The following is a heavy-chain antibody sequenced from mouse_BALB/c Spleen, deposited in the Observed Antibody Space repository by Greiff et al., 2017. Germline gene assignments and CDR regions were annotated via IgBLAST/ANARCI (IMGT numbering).Heavy chain of an antibody. CDR1: GYTFTSYY. Sequence: QVQLQQSGPELVKPGASVRLSCKASGYTFTSYYIHWVKQRPGQGLEWIGWIYPGNVNTKYNEKFKGKATLTADKSSSTAYLQLSSLTSEDSAVYLCARSIEVRPYAMDYWGQGTSVTVSS. V-gene: IGHV1S56*01. CDR3: ARSIEVRPYAMDY. D-gene: IGHD2-14*01. CDR2: IYPGNVNT. J-gene: IGHJ4*01.